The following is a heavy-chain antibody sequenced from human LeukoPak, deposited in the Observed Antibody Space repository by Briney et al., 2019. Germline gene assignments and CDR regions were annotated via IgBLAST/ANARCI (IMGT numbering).Heavy chain of an antibody. V-gene: IGHV1-2*02. J-gene: IGHJ3*02. D-gene: IGHD6-19*01. Sequence: ASVKVSCKASGYTFTGYYMHWVRQAPGQGLEWMGWINPNSGDTNYAQKFQGRVTMTRDTSISTAYMELSRLRSDDTAVYYCARDEGIAVAGRRGAFDIWGQGTMVTVSS. CDR2: INPNSGDT. CDR1: GYTFTGYY. CDR3: ARDEGIAVAGRRGAFDI.